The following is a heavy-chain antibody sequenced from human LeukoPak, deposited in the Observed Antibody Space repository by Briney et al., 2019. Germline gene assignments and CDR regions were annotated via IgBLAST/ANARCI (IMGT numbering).Heavy chain of an antibody. Sequence: ASVKVSCKASGYTFTSYYMHWVRQAPGQGLEWMGIINPSGGSTSYAQKFQGRVTMTRDTSTSTVYMELSSLRSEDTAVYYCARAASWAGYYNQPLDYWGQGTLVTVSS. D-gene: IGHD3/OR15-3a*01. J-gene: IGHJ4*02. CDR3: ARAASWAGYYNQPLDY. CDR2: INPSGGST. CDR1: GYTFTSYY. V-gene: IGHV1-46*01.